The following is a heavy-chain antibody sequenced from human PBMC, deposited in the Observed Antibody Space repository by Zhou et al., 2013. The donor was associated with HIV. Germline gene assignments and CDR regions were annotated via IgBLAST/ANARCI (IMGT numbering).Heavy chain of an antibody. Sequence: QVQLVQSGAEVKKPGASVKVSCKASGYTFTGHYMHWVRQAPGQGLEWMGWINPNSGGINYAQKFQGRVTMTRDTSISTAYMELSRLRSDDAAVYYCARGGGYWYFDLWGRGTLVTVSS. V-gene: IGHV1-2*02. CDR2: INPNSGGI. CDR3: ARGGGYWYFDL. J-gene: IGHJ2*01. CDR1: GYTFTGHY. D-gene: IGHD3-16*01.